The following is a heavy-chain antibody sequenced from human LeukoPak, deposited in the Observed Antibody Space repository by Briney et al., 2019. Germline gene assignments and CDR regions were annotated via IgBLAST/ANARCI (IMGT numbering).Heavy chain of an antibody. J-gene: IGHJ4*02. CDR1: GFTVSTNH. CDR3: AKSYRGWYVLDC. Sequence: TGGSLRLSCAASGFTVSTNHMSWVRQAPGKGLEWVSAISGSADTTKYADSVKGRFTISRDNSKNTLYLQMNSLRAEDTAVYYCAKSYRGWYVLDCWGQGTLVTVSS. CDR2: ISGSADTT. D-gene: IGHD6-19*01. V-gene: IGHV3-23*01.